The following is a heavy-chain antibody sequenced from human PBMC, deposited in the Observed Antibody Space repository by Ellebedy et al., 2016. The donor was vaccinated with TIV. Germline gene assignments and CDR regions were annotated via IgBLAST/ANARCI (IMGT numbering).Heavy chain of an antibody. CDR3: ARSGGWYTPYDY. CDR2: IYSSGSG. Sequence: MPSETLSLTCTVSGDSISGYYWSWIRQPPGKGLEWIGYIYSSGSGEYNPSLKSRVTMSADTSRGQFSLRLNSVTAADTAVYYCARSGGWYTPYDYWGQGTLVTVSS. D-gene: IGHD6-19*01. V-gene: IGHV4-59*01. J-gene: IGHJ4*02. CDR1: GDSISGYY.